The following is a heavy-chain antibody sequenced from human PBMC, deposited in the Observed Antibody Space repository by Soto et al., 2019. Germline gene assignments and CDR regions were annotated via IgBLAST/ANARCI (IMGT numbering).Heavy chain of an antibody. D-gene: IGHD4-17*01. J-gene: IGHJ4*02. CDR2: IYHSGST. V-gene: IGHV4-30-2*01. CDR3: ARGRDYGEPHPYYFDY. Sequence: SQTLSLTCAVSGGSISSGGYSWSWIRQPPGKGLEWIGYIYHSGSTYYNPSLKSRVTRSVERSKNQYSLKLSSVTAADTAVDYCARGRDYGEPHPYYFDYWGQGTLVTVSS. CDR1: GGSISSGGYS.